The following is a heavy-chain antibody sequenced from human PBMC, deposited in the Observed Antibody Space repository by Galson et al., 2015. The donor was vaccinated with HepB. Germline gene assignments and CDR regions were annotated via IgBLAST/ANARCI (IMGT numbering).Heavy chain of an antibody. CDR1: GVEYRQEC. CDR2: INSDGSTT. Sequence: TQTCAQCGVEYRQECMHWVRQAPGKGLVWVSRINSDGSTTGYADSVKGRFTISRDNAKNTLYLQMNSLRVEDTAMYYCARDMGRGATIPDYWGQGTLVTVSS. V-gene: IGHV3-74*01. J-gene: IGHJ4*02. CDR3: ARDMGRGATIPDY. D-gene: IGHD5-24*01.